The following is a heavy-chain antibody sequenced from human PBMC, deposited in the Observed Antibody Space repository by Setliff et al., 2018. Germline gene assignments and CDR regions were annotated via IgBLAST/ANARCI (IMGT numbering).Heavy chain of an antibody. V-gene: IGHV3-7*03. CDR1: GLIFSNNW. CDR3: VPQGPGYGNGWWTNWFDP. CDR2: INKDGSER. J-gene: IGHJ5*02. D-gene: IGHD6-19*01. Sequence: ASGLIFSNNWMSWVRQAPGKGLEWVTNINKDGSERNYVDSVKGRFTISRDNAKNSVYLQMNSLRADDTAVYYCVPQGPGYGNGWWTNWFDPWGQGTLVTVSS.